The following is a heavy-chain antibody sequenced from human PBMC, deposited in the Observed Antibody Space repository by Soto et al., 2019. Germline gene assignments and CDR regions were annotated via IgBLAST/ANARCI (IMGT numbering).Heavy chain of an antibody. Sequence: QMQLVQSGPEVKKPGTSVKVSCKASGFTFSSSAIQWVRQARGQSLEWIGWIVVGSGNTNYAQSFQERVTITRDMSTSTAYLELSSLTSEDTAVYYCAATEYQLLSPDSWCPGTLVTVSS. J-gene: IGHJ4*02. V-gene: IGHV1-58*02. CDR2: IVVGSGNT. D-gene: IGHD2-2*01. CDR1: GFTFSSSA. CDR3: AATEYQLLSPDS.